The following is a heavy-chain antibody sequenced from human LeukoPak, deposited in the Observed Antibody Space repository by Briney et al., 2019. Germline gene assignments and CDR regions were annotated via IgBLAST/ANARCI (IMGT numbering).Heavy chain of an antibody. CDR3: ARARSRWFGALSTPWYFDV. CDR1: GGSFSDYS. CDR2: INHSGST. D-gene: IGHD3-10*01. V-gene: IGHV4-34*01. J-gene: IGHJ4*02. Sequence: SETLSLTCAVYGGSFSDYSWTWLRQTPEKGLEWIGQINHSGSTRYTPSLRSRLTTSADTSKNQFSLKMSSVTAADTAVYFWARARSRWFGALSTPWYFDVWGQGTLVTVSS.